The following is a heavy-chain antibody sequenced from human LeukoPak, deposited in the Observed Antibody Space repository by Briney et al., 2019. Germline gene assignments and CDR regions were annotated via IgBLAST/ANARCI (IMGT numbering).Heavy chain of an antibody. D-gene: IGHD2-2*01. J-gene: IGHJ6*02. Sequence: GGSLRLSCAASGFDVSVNYMNWIRQSPEKGLEWVSIIHNDGSTYYADSVKGRFTISRDNSKNTLYLQMNSLRAEDTAVYYCAKCDQLLPYGMDVWGQGTTVTVSS. CDR3: AKCDQLLPYGMDV. CDR1: GFDVSVNY. V-gene: IGHV3-53*01. CDR2: IHNDGST.